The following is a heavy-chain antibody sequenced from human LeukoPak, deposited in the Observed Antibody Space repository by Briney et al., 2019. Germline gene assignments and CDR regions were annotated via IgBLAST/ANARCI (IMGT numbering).Heavy chain of an antibody. CDR3: AKDGTYYDILTGKTSPQPFDY. CDR1: GFTFDDYA. D-gene: IGHD3-9*01. J-gene: IGHJ4*02. Sequence: GGSLRLSCAASGFTFDDYAMHWVRQAPGKGLEWVSGISWNSGSVGYADSVKGRFTISRDNAKNSLYLQMNSLRAEDTALYYCAKDGTYYDILTGKTSPQPFDYWGQGTLVTVSS. CDR2: ISWNSGSV. V-gene: IGHV3-9*01.